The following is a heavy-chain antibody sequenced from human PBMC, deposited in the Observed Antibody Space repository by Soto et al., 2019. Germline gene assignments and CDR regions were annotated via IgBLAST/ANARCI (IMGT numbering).Heavy chain of an antibody. Sequence: QLQLQASGSGLVKPSQTLSLTCACSGGSISSGGYYWSWIRQPPGKGLEWIGYIYHSGSTYYNPSLKSRVTISVDRSNNQFSLKLSSVTAADTAVYYCARVPDRWGQGTLVTVSS. CDR3: ARVPDR. CDR1: GGSISSGGYY. CDR2: IYHSGST. J-gene: IGHJ5*02. V-gene: IGHV4-30-2*01. D-gene: IGHD2-2*01.